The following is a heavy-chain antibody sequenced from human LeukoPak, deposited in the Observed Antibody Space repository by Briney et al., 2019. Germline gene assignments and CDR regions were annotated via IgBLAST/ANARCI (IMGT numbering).Heavy chain of an antibody. Sequence: GSLRLSCAPSGFTFTFYSMNWVRQAPGKGLEWVSSISSGSHYIYYADSVRGRFTISRDNAKNSLYLQMNSLRAEDTAIYYCARDVLGADPHYFDYWGQGTLVTVSS. CDR2: ISSGSHYI. J-gene: IGHJ4*02. CDR3: ARDVLGADPHYFDY. CDR1: GFTFTFYS. V-gene: IGHV3-21*01. D-gene: IGHD1-26*01.